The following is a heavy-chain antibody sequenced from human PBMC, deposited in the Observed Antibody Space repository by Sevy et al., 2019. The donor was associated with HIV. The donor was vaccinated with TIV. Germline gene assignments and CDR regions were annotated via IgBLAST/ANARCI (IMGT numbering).Heavy chain of an antibody. CDR3: TRVEGAADWGMDV. CDR1: GFTFDDYT. J-gene: IGHJ6*02. CDR2: FRSKAYGGTT. Sequence: GGSLRLSCRASGFTFDDYTMSWVRQAPGKGLEWVAFFRSKAYGGTTEYAASVKGRLTISRDESKSIAYLQMNSLKTEDTAVYYCTRVEGAADWGMDVWGQGTTVTVSS. D-gene: IGHD1-26*01. V-gene: IGHV3-49*04.